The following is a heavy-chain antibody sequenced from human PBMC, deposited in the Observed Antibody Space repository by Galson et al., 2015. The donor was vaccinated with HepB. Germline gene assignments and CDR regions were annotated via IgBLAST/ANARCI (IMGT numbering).Heavy chain of an antibody. V-gene: IGHV3-7*03. Sequence: SLRLSCAASGFTFSSYWMSWVRQAPGKGLEWVANIKQDGSEKYYVDSVKGRFTISRDNAKNSLYLQMNSLRAEDTAVYYCARTSAGYDILTALDAFDIWGQGTMVTVSS. J-gene: IGHJ3*02. D-gene: IGHD3-9*01. CDR3: ARTSAGYDILTALDAFDI. CDR1: GFTFSSYW. CDR2: IKQDGSEK.